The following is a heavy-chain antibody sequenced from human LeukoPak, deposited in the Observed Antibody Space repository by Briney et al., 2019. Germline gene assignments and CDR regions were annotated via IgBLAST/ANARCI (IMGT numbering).Heavy chain of an antibody. CDR3: ASDSSSSKIFDY. V-gene: IGHV3-21*01. Sequence: GGSLRLSCAASGFTFSSYSMNWVRQAPGKGLGWVSSISSSSSYIYYADSVKGRFTISRDNAKNSLYLQMNSLRAEDTAVYYCASDSSSSKIFDYWGQGTLVTVSS. CDR1: GFTFSSYS. CDR2: ISSSSSYI. D-gene: IGHD6-6*01. J-gene: IGHJ4*02.